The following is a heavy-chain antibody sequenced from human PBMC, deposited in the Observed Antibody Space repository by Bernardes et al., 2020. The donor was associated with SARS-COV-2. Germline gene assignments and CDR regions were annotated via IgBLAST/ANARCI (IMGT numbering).Heavy chain of an antibody. D-gene: IGHD5-12*01. CDR3: AKDIRGEGVARFDY. V-gene: IGHV3-43D*04. J-gene: IGHJ4*02. CDR2: ISWDGGST. Sequence: GGSLRLSCAASGFTFDDYAMHWVRQAPGKGLEWVSLISWDGGSTYYADSVKGRFTISRDNSKNSLYLQMNSLRAEDTALYYCAKDIRGEGVARFDYWGQGTLVTVSS. CDR1: GFTFDDYA.